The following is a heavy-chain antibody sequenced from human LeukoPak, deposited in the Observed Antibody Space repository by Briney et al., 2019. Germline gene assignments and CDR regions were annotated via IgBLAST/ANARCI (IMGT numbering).Heavy chain of an antibody. D-gene: IGHD1-26*01. Sequence: ASVKVSCKVSGYTLTELSMHWVRQAPGKGLEWMGGFDPEDGETIYAQKFQGRVTMTEDTSTDTAYMELSSLRSEDTAVYYCATESKVGAYFDYWAREPWSPSPQ. J-gene: IGHJ4*02. CDR1: GYTLTELS. CDR2: FDPEDGET. CDR3: ATESKVGAYFDY. V-gene: IGHV1-24*01.